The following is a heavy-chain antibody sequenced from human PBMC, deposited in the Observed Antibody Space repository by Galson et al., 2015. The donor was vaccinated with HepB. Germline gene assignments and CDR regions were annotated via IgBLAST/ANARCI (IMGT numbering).Heavy chain of an antibody. Sequence: SVKVSCKASGGTLSSYAISWVRQAPGQGLEWMGGIIPIFGLPKYAQKFQGRITITADKSPSTVYMELSSLRSEDTAVYYFARYCDSTSSDAFWSGYHGCFDFWGQGTLVTVSS. J-gene: IGHJ4*02. CDR1: GGTLSSYA. D-gene: IGHD3-3*01. V-gene: IGHV1-69*10. CDR2: IIPIFGLP. CDR3: ARYCDSTSSDAFWSGYHGCFDF.